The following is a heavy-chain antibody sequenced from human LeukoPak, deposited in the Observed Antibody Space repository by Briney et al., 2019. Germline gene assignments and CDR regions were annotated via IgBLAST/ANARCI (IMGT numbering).Heavy chain of an antibody. J-gene: IGHJ3*02. CDR1: GGSISSSSYY. D-gene: IGHD6-13*01. CDR2: IYYSGST. CDR3: ARHEGYSSTDDAFDI. Sequence: SETLSLTCTVSGGSISSSSYYWGWIRQPPGKGLEWIGSIYYSGSTYYNPSLKSRVTISVDTSKNQFSLKLSSVTAADTAVYYCARHEGYSSTDDAFDIWGQGTMVTVSS. V-gene: IGHV4-39*01.